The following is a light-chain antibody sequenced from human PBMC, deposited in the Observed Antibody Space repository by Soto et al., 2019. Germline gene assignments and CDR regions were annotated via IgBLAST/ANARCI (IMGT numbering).Light chain of an antibody. V-gene: IGLV4-69*01. CDR3: QTWGTGFQF. CDR2: LNNDGSH. J-gene: IGLJ2*01. CDR1: SGHSSYA. Sequence: QPVLTQSPSASASLGASVKLTCTLSSGHSSYAIAWHQKQPGKGPRYLMDLNNDGSHTKGDGIPDRFSGSSSGADRDLIISSHQSEDEADYYCQTWGTGFQFFGGGTKLTVL.